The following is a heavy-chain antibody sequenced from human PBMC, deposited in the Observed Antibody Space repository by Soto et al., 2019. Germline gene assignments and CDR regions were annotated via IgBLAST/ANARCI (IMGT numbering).Heavy chain of an antibody. D-gene: IGHD5-12*01. CDR2: IIPIFGTA. Sequence: ASVKVSCKASGGTFSSYAISWVRQAPGQGLEWMGGIIPIFGTANYAQKFQGRVTITADESTSTAYMELSSLRSEDTAVYYCARDLRGYSGPPDYWGQGTLVTVSS. CDR3: ARDLRGYSGPPDY. V-gene: IGHV1-69*13. CDR1: GGTFSSYA. J-gene: IGHJ4*02.